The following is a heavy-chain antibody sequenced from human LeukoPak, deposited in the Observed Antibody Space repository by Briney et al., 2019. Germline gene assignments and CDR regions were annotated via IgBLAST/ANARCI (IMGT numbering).Heavy chain of an antibody. Sequence: GGSLRLSCAASGFTFSSYGMHWVRQAPGKGLEWVAFIRYDGSNKYYADSVKGRFTISRDNSKNTLYLQMNSLRAEDTAVYYCAKRLGDYYDSTKTPDDYWGQGTLVTVSS. V-gene: IGHV3-30*02. J-gene: IGHJ4*02. CDR2: IRYDGSNK. D-gene: IGHD3-22*01. CDR3: AKRLGDYYDSTKTPDDY. CDR1: GFTFSSYG.